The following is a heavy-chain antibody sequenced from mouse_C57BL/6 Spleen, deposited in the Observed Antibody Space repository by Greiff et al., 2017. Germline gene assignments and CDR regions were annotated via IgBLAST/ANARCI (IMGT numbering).Heavy chain of an antibody. V-gene: IGHV1-64*01. CDR3: ARRDTTAYYAMDY. J-gene: IGHJ4*01. Sequence: VQLQQPGAELVKPGASVKLSCKASGYTFTSYWMHWVKQRPGQGLEWIGMIHPNSGSTNYNEKFKSKATLTVDKSSSTAYMQLSSLTSEDSAVXYCARRDTTAYYAMDYWGQGTSVTVSS. D-gene: IGHD1-2*01. CDR2: IHPNSGST. CDR1: GYTFTSYW.